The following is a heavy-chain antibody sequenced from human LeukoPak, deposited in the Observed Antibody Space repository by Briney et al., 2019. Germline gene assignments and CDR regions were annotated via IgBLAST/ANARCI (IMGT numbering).Heavy chain of an antibody. CDR3: ARFSREHYDSSGYYYEDY. V-gene: IGHV4-34*01. CDR1: GGSFSGYY. Sequence: SETLSLTCAVYGGSFSGYYWSWIRQPPGKGLEWIGEINHSGSTNYNPSLKSRVTISVDTSKNQFSLKLSSVTAADTAVYYCARFSREHYDSSGYYYEDYWGQGTLVTVSS. CDR2: INHSGST. J-gene: IGHJ4*02. D-gene: IGHD3-22*01.